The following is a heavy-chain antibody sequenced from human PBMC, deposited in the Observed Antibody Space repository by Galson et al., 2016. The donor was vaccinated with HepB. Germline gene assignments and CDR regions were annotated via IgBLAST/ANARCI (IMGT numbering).Heavy chain of an antibody. CDR1: GGSISTHY. Sequence: SETLSLTCIISGGSISTHYWSWIRQPAGKGLEWIGRIFASGTTTYNASFKTRVTMSLDTSQNQFSLKLTSVTAADTAAYYCARHGLVRGEIDFWGQGTLVTVSS. V-gene: IGHV4-4*07. CDR2: IFASGTT. D-gene: IGHD3-10*01. J-gene: IGHJ4*02. CDR3: ARHGLVRGEIDF.